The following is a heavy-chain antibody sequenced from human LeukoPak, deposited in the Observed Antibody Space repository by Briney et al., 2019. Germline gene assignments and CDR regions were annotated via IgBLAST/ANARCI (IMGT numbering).Heavy chain of an antibody. D-gene: IGHD3-16*01. V-gene: IGHV3-48*03. CDR3: SRGHYGPDY. J-gene: IGHJ4*02. CDR1: GFTFSSYE. CDR2: ISSSGSSI. Sequence: GGSLRLSCAASGFTFSSYEMNWVRQAPGKGLEWVSYISSSGSSIYNADSVKGRFTISRDNAKNSLYLQMNSLRAEDTAVYYCSRGHYGPDYWGQGTLVTVSS.